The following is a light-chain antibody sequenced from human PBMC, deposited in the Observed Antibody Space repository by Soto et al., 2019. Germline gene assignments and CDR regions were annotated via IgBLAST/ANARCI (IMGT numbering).Light chain of an antibody. CDR3: QQYNKWPLFT. V-gene: IGKV3-15*01. J-gene: IGKJ3*01. CDR2: GAS. Sequence: ETVMTQSPATLSVSPGERATLSCRASQSVGTNLAWYQQRPGQSPRLLIYGASTRATGIPARFSGSGSGTEFTLTISSLQSEDFAVYYCQQYNKWPLFTFGPGTRVDIK. CDR1: QSVGTN.